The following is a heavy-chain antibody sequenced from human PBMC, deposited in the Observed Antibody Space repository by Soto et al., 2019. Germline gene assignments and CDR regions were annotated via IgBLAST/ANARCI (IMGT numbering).Heavy chain of an antibody. CDR2: IWYDGSNK. D-gene: IGHD4-17*01. Sequence: QVQLVESGGGVVQPGRSLRLSCAASGFTFSSYGMHWVRQAPGKGLEWVAVIWYDGSNKYYADSVKGRFTISRDNSKNTLDLQMNSLRAEDTAVYYCAREVVLTTVTTFLDYWGQGTLVTVSS. V-gene: IGHV3-33*01. CDR3: AREVVLTTVTTFLDY. CDR1: GFTFSSYG. J-gene: IGHJ4*02.